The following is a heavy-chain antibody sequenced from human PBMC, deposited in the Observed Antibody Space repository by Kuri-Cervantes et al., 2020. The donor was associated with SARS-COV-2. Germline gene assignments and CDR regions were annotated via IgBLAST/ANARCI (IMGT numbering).Heavy chain of an antibody. D-gene: IGHD1-26*01. V-gene: IGHV1-46*03. CDR3: ARGSVVATNRFAFDI. Sequence: ASVPVPCMASGYTFTSYCMHWVGQAPGQGLEWMGIINPSGGSTTYAQKFQGRVTMTRDTSTSTVYMELGSLRSEDTAVYDCARGSVVATNRFAFDIWGQGTMVTVSS. CDR2: INPSGGST. CDR1: GYTFTSYC. J-gene: IGHJ3*02.